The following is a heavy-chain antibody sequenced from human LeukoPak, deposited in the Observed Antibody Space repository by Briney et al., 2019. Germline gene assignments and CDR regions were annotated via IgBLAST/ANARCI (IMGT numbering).Heavy chain of an antibody. D-gene: IGHD2-15*01. CDR1: GFTVSSNY. CDR2: IYSGGST. J-gene: IGHJ4*02. CDR3: ARGRISIGFDY. Sequence: PGGSLRLSCAASGFTVSSNYMSWVRQAPGKGLEWVSVIYSGGSTYYADSVKGRFTISRDSSKNTLYLQMNSLRAEDTAVYYCARGRISIGFDYWGQGTLVTVSS. V-gene: IGHV3-53*01.